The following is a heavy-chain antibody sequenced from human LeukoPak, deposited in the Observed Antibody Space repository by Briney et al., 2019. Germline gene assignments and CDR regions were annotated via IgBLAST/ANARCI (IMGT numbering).Heavy chain of an antibody. V-gene: IGHV1-18*04. J-gene: IGHJ5*02. CDR3: ARRKNWSYEGFDP. Sequence: ASVKVSCKTSGYTFTSYGISWVRQAPGQGLEWMGWISAYNGNTNYAQRLRGRVTMTTDTSTSTVYMELKSLISDDTAIYYCARRKNWSYEGFDPWGQGTLVTVSS. CDR1: GYTFTSYG. D-gene: IGHD1-7*01. CDR2: ISAYNGNT.